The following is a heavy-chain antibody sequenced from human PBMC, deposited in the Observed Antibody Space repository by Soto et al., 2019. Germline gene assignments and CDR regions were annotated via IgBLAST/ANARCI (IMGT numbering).Heavy chain of an antibody. J-gene: IGHJ6*02. CDR3: ARRGYSYGPPEDYYGMDV. D-gene: IGHD5-18*01. Sequence: GESLKISCKGSGYSFTSYWIGWVRQMPGKGLEWMGIIYPGDSDTRYSPSFQGQVTISADKSISTAYLQWSSLKAPDTAMYYCARRGYSYGPPEDYYGMDVWGQGTTVTVSS. CDR1: GYSFTSYW. V-gene: IGHV5-51*01. CDR2: IYPGDSDT.